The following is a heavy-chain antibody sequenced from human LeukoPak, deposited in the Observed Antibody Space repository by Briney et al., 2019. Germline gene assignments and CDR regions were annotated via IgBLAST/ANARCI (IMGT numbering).Heavy chain of an antibody. D-gene: IGHD1-26*01. V-gene: IGHV3-7*03. CDR3: VKDSPPRYSGSPPAY. J-gene: IGHJ4*02. CDR2: INKDGGEK. CDR1: GFTFSSYW. Sequence: SGGSLRLSCAASGFTFSSYWMSWVRQAPGKGLEWVANINKDGGEKYYVDSVKGRFTISRDNAKNSLYLQMSSLRADDTAVYYCVKDSPPRYSGSPPAYWGQGTLVTVSS.